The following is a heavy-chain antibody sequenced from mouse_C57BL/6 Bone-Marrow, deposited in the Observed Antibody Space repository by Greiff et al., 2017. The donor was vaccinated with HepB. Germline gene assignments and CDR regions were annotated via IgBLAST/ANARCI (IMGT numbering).Heavy chain of an antibody. Sequence: EVQLQESGGGLVKPGGSLKLSCAASGFTFSSYAMSWVRQTPEKRLEWVATISDGGSYTYYPDNVKGRFTISRDNAKNNLYLQMSHLKSEDTAMYYSARDYPYYAMDYWGQGTSVTVSS. V-gene: IGHV5-4*01. J-gene: IGHJ4*01. CDR1: GFTFSSYA. CDR2: ISDGGSYT. CDR3: ARDYPYYAMDY.